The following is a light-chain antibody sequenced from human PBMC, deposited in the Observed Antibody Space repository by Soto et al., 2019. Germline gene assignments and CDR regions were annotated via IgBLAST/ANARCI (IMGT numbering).Light chain of an antibody. V-gene: IGKV1-5*01. CDR2: DAS. J-gene: IGKJ2*01. CDR1: QSVSNW. Sequence: DIQMTQSPSTLSASVGDRVTITCRASQSVSNWLAWYQQKPGEAPKLLIYDASSLEGGVPSRFSGSGSGTEFTLTISSLQPDDFATYYCQQYSSYLYTFGLGTKVEIK. CDR3: QQYSSYLYT.